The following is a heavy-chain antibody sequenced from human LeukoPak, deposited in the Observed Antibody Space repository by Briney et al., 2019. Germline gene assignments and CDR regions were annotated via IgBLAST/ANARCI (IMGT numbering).Heavy chain of an antibody. CDR3: ARDPNGDYIGTFDM. CDR2: ISGSGGST. Sequence: GGCLRLSCAASEFTISTYGVSWVRQAPGKGLEWVSSISGSGGSTQYADSVQGRFAISRDNSKNTLYLQMNSLRVDDTAMYFCARDPNGDYIGTFDMRGRGTMVSVSS. J-gene: IGHJ3*02. CDR1: EFTISTYG. V-gene: IGHV3-23*01. D-gene: IGHD4-17*01.